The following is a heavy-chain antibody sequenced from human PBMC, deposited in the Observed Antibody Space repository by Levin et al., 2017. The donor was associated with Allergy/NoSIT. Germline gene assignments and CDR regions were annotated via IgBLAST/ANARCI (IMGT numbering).Heavy chain of an antibody. CDR2: INHSGST. Sequence: PSETLSLTCAVYGGSFSGYYWSWIRQPPGKGLEWIGEINHSGSTNYNPSLKSRVTISVDTSKNQFSLKLSSVTAADTAVYYCARGRFVDYVWGSPQTASGGIDYWGQGTLVTVSS. J-gene: IGHJ4*02. V-gene: IGHV4-34*01. D-gene: IGHD3-16*01. CDR1: GGSFSGYY. CDR3: ARGRFVDYVWGSPQTASGGIDY.